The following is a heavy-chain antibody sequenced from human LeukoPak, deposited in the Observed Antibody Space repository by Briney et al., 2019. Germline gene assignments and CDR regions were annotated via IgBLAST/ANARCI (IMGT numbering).Heavy chain of an antibody. V-gene: IGHV3-23*01. CDR3: AKERASGNYWGYFDS. Sequence: GGSLRLSCAASGFNFTTYAMSWVRQAPGKGLEWDSAITGSGDGTFSAGSVKGRFIISRDNYKNILYLQMDSVRAEDTALYYCAKERASGNYWGYFDSWGQGTLVTVSS. CDR1: GFNFTTYA. J-gene: IGHJ4*02. D-gene: IGHD3-10*01. CDR2: ITGSGDGT.